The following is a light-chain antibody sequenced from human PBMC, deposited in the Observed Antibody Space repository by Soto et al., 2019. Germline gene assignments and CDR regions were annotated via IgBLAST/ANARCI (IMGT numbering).Light chain of an antibody. Sequence: DIVMTQFPLSLPVTPGEPASISCRSSQSLLHSNGYNYLDWYLQKPGQSPQLLIYLGSNRASGVPARFSGSGSGTDFTLKISRVEAVDVGVYYCMQALQTPFTFGPGTKVDIK. CDR2: LGS. J-gene: IGKJ3*01. V-gene: IGKV2-28*01. CDR1: QSLLHSNGYNY. CDR3: MQALQTPFT.